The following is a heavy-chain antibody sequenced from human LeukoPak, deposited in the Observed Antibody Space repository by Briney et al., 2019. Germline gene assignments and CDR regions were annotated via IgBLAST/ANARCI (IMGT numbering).Heavy chain of an antibody. V-gene: IGHV4-39*07. CDR2: ICYTGST. Sequence: SETLSLTCTVSGGSFSSSNYNWGWIRQPPGKGLEWIGTICYTGSTYYNPSLKSRVTISVDTSKKHFSLKLNSVTAADTAVYYCARDQGTIILGYFDYWGQGTLVTVSS. CDR3: ARDQGTIILGYFDY. J-gene: IGHJ4*02. CDR1: GGSFSSSNYN. D-gene: IGHD3-22*01.